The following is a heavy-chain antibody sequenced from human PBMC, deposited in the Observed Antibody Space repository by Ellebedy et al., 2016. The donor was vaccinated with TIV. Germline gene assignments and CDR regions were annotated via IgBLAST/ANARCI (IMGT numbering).Heavy chain of an antibody. J-gene: IGHJ4*02. CDR1: GYSFTSYW. D-gene: IGHD2-21*02. V-gene: IGHV5-51*01. CDR2: IYPGDSDT. Sequence: GESLKISCKGSGYSFTSYWIGWVRQMPGKGLEWMGIIYPGDSDTRYRPSFQGQVTISADKSISTAYLQWSSLKASDTAMYYCARLFRMDSRIVVVTAIPDYWGQGTLVTVSS. CDR3: ARLFRMDSRIVVVTAIPDY.